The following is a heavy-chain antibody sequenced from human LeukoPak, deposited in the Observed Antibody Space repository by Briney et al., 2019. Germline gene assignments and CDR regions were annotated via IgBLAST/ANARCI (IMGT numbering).Heavy chain of an antibody. CDR1: GYTFTCYY. Sequence: ASVKVSCKASGYTFTCYYMHWVRQAPGQGLEWMGWINPKSGGTNYAQKFQGRVTMTRDTSISTAYMELSRLRSDDTAVYYCARVDIVGATFDYWGQGTLVTVSS. D-gene: IGHD1-26*01. J-gene: IGHJ4*02. CDR3: ARVDIVGATFDY. V-gene: IGHV1-2*02. CDR2: INPKSGGT.